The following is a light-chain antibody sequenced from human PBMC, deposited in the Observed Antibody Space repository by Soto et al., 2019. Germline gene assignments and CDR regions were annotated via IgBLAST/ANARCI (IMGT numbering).Light chain of an antibody. V-gene: IGKV2-28*01. CDR1: QILLHTNGYHN. CDR2: LGS. Sequence: DIVMTQSPLSLPVTPGEPASISCRSSQILLHTNGYHNLVWYLQKPAQSPRLLIYLGSTRASDVPDRFSGSGSGTDFTLKIRRVEAGDVGICYCMQGLRPPGRCGQWTKVEI. J-gene: IGKJ1*01. CDR3: MQGLRPPGR.